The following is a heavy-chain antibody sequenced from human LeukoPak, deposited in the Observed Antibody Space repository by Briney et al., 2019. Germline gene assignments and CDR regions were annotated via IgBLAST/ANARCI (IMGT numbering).Heavy chain of an antibody. D-gene: IGHD3-10*01. V-gene: IGHV3-48*03. CDR2: ISSSGSTR. CDR1: GFTFSSYA. Sequence: GGSLRLSCAASGFTFSSYAMSWVRQAPGKGLEWVSYISSSGSTRYYADSLKGRFTISRDNAGNSLYLQMDSLRADDTAVYYCARDRSRMVRGIDALDLWGQGTMVTVSS. J-gene: IGHJ3*01. CDR3: ARDRSRMVRGIDALDL.